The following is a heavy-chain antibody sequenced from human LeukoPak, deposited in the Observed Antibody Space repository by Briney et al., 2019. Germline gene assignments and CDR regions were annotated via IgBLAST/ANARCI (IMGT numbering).Heavy chain of an antibody. CDR2: IYHSGST. V-gene: IGHV4-61*01. D-gene: IGHD3-22*01. CDR1: GGSVSSGTYY. CDR3: ARDEDNSGRYYYYMDV. J-gene: IGHJ6*03. Sequence: SETLSLTCTVSGGSVSSGTYYWNWIRQPPGKGLEWIGYIYHSGSTNYNPSLKSRATISIDTSKNQFSLNLRYVAAADTAVYYCARDEDNSGRYYYYMDVWGKGTTVTVSS.